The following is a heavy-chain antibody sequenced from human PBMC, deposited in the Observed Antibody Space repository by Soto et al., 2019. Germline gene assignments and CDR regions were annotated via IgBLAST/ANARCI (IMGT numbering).Heavy chain of an antibody. Sequence: QVQLVQSGAEVKKPGSSVKVSCKASGGTFSSYAISWVRQAPGQGLEWMGGIIPIFGTANYPQKFQGRVTITADESTSPAYMELSSLRAEDTAVYYCARTEDIVVVPDGHYYYGMDVGGQGSTVTV. CDR3: ARTEDIVVVPDGHYYYGMDV. CDR1: GGTFSSYA. CDR2: IIPIFGTA. V-gene: IGHV1-69*01. D-gene: IGHD2-2*01. J-gene: IGHJ6*02.